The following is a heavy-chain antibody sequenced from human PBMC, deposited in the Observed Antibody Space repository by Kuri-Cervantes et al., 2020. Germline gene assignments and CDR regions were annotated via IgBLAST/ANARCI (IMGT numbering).Heavy chain of an antibody. J-gene: IGHJ4*02. D-gene: IGHD6-13*01. CDR3: ARGDPGIAAAGHGGDY. V-gene: IGHV4-34*01. Sequence: SETLSLTCAFYGGSFSDYYWIWIRQAPGKGLEWIGENHHRGYINYNPSLKSRVTISIDSSKNQFSLRLTSVTAADTAVYYCARGDPGIAAAGHGGDYWGQGTLVTVSS. CDR1: GGSFSDYY. CDR2: NHHRGYI.